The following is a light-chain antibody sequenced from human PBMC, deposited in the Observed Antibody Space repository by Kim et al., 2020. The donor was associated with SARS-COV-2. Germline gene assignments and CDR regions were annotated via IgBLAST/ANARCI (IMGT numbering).Light chain of an antibody. J-gene: IGLJ2*01. CDR3: AAWDDSLNGWV. V-gene: IGLV1-44*01. Sequence: GHRVTISCAGSGSSIGRNTVNWYQQLPGTAPKLLFYNDDQRPSGVPDRFSGSKSGTSASLAISGLQSEDEADYYCAAWDDSLNGWVFGGGTKLTVL. CDR1: GSSIGRNT. CDR2: NDD.